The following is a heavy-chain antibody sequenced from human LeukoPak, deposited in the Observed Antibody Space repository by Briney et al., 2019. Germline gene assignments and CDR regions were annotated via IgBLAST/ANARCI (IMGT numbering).Heavy chain of an antibody. CDR1: GYTFTSYY. V-gene: IGHV1-46*03. CDR3: ARDPQVVVAATPPTYYFDY. Sequence: ASVKVSRKASGYTFTSYYMHWVRQAPGQGLEWMGIINPSGGSTSYAQKFQGRVTMTRDTSTSTVYMELSSLRSEDTAVYYCARDPQVVVAATPPTYYFDYWGQGTLVTVSS. J-gene: IGHJ4*02. CDR2: INPSGGST. D-gene: IGHD2-15*01.